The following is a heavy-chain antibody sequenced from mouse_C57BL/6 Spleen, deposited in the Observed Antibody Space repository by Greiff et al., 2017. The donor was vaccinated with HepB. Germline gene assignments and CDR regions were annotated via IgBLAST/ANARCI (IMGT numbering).Heavy chain of an antibody. Sequence: VQLQQPGAELVRPGTSVKLSCKASGYTFTSYWMHWVKQRPGQGLEWIGVIDPSDSYTNYNQKFKGKATLTVDTSYSTAYMQLSSLTSEDSEVYYCARWGGFYYFDYWGQGTTLTVSS. J-gene: IGHJ2*01. CDR2: IDPSDSYT. CDR3: ARWGGFYYFDY. V-gene: IGHV1-59*01. CDR1: GYTFTSYW.